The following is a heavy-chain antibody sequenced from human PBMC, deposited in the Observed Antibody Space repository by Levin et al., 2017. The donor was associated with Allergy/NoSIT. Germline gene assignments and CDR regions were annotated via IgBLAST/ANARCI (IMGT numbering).Heavy chain of an antibody. J-gene: IGHJ4*02. CDR2: MSGTRGTT. Sequence: ETLSLTCAASGFTFSSYVMSWVRQAPGKGLEWVSAMSGTRGTTFYADSVKGRFTISRDNSKNTVYLQMNSLRAEDTALYYCASYRDGPDIHIAHWGQGTLVTVSS. V-gene: IGHV3-23*01. CDR1: GFTFSSYV. D-gene: IGHD2-21*01. CDR3: ASYRDGPDIHIAH.